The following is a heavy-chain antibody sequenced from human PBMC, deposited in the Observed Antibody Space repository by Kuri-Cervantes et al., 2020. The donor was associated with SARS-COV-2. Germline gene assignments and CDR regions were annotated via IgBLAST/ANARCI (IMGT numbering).Heavy chain of an antibody. D-gene: IGHD4-17*01. CDR3: AKGVTTWIVKYYFDY. V-gene: IGHV4-61*01. CDR2: INHSGST. CDR1: GGSVSSGSYY. Sequence: SETLSLTCTASGGSVSSGSYYWSWIRQPPGKGLEWIGEINHSGSTNYNPSLKSRVTISVDTSKNQFSLKLSSVTAADTAVYYCAKGVTTWIVKYYFDYWGQGTRVTVSS. J-gene: IGHJ4*02.